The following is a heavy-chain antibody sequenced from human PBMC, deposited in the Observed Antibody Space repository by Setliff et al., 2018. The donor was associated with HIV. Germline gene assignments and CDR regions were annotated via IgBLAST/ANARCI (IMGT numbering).Heavy chain of an antibody. CDR1: GFTFTNAW. V-gene: IGHV3-23*01. Sequence: PGGSLRLSCAASGFTFTNAWMTWVRQAPGKGLEWVSSISGSGFAYYADSVKGRFIISRDNSKNTLFLQMDSLRAEDTALYYCAKQRYYDGNDGFDVWGQGTMVTVSS. J-gene: IGHJ3*01. CDR3: AKQRYYDGNDGFDV. D-gene: IGHD3-3*01. CDR2: ISGSGFA.